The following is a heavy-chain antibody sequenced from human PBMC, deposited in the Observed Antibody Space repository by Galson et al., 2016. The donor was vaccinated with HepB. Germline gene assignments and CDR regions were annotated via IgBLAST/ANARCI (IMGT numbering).Heavy chain of an antibody. D-gene: IGHD3-9*01. CDR1: EFMFTNYV. Sequence: SLRLSCAGSEFMFTNYVTSWVRQAPGKGLEWVSGFSGLGDRTYYADSVKGRFTISRDYSKNMLYLQMNSLRVEDTAVYYCAKPETRPYDILTGYSHFDYWGQGTLVTVSS. V-gene: IGHV3-23*01. J-gene: IGHJ4*02. CDR3: AKPETRPYDILTGYSHFDY. CDR2: FSGLGDRT.